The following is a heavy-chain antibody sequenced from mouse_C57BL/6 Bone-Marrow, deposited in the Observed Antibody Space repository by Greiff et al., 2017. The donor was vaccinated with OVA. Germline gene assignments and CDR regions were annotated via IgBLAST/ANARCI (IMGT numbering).Heavy chain of an antibody. V-gene: IGHV1-50*01. Sequence: VQLQQPGAELVKPGASVKLSCKASGYTFPSYWMQWVKQRPGQGLEWIGEIDPSDSYTNYNQKFKGKATLTVDTSSSTAYMQLSSLTSEDAAVYYCAREWYPYAMDYWGQGTSVTVSS. D-gene: IGHD2-1*01. CDR1: GYTFPSYW. J-gene: IGHJ4*01. CDR3: AREWYPYAMDY. CDR2: IDPSDSYT.